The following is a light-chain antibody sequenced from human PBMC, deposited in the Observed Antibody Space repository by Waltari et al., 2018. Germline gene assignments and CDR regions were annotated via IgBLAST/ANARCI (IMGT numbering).Light chain of an antibody. V-gene: IGLV2-18*02. J-gene: IGLJ1*01. Sequence: QAALTQSPSVSGSPGQSVTISCTGTSSAIGGYNRVSWYQQHPGKVPKLMIYEVYKRPSGVSDRFSGSKSGNTASLTISGLQAEDEADYYCSSYASSRTLIFGAGTRLTVL. CDR1: SSAIGGYNR. CDR3: SSYASSRTLI. CDR2: EVY.